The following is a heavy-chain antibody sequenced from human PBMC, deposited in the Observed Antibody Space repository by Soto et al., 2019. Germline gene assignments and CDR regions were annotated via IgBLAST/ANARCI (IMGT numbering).Heavy chain of an antibody. Sequence: PGESLKISCKGSGYSFTSYWIGWVRQMPGKGLEWMGIIYPGDSDTRYSPSFQGQVTISADKSISTAYLQWSSLKASDTAMYYCVCRLWVEETPHPLVESSPQKTDYYYMDVWGKGTTVTVSS. CDR1: GYSFTSYW. CDR3: VCRLWVEETPHPLVESSPQKTDYYYMDV. D-gene: IGHD2-15*01. V-gene: IGHV5-51*01. J-gene: IGHJ6*03. CDR2: IYPGDSDT.